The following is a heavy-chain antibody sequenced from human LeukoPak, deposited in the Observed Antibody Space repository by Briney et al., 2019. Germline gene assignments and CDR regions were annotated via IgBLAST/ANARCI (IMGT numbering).Heavy chain of an antibody. Sequence: GGSLRLSCAASGFTFDDYGMSWVRQAPGKGLEWIPGINWNGDNTGYADSVKGRFTISRDNAKNSLYLQMNSLRAEDTAVYYCARDGEHIVVVTATFDYWGQGTLVTVSS. V-gene: IGHV3-20*04. CDR2: INWNGDNT. CDR1: GFTFDDYG. CDR3: ARDGEHIVVVTATFDY. J-gene: IGHJ4*02. D-gene: IGHD2-21*02.